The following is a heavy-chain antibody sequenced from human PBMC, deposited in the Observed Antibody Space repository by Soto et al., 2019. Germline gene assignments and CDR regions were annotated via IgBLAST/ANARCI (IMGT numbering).Heavy chain of an antibody. V-gene: IGHV1-18*01. CDR2: ISAYNGNT. D-gene: IGHD2-2*01. CDR1: GYTFTSYG. J-gene: IGHJ6*03. Sequence: ASVKVSCKASGYTFTSYGISWVRQAPGQRLEWMGRISAYNGNTDYAQKLQGRVTMTTDTSTSTAYMELRSLRSDDTAVYYCARGLGYCSSTSCYYYYYYMDVWGQGTTVTVSS. CDR3: ARGLGYCSSTSCYYYYYYMDV.